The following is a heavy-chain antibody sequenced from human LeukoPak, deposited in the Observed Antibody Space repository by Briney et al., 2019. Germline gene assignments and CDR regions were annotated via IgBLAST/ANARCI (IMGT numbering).Heavy chain of an antibody. D-gene: IGHD2-15*01. J-gene: IGHJ6*02. V-gene: IGHV5-51*01. CDR1: GYSLTSHW. Sequence: GEPLKISCKGSGYSLTSHWIAWVRQMPGKGLEWMGIIYPGDSDTRYSPSFQGQVTISADKSINTAYLQWGSLKTSDTAMYYCARHTSGSPWDAIDVWGHGTKVTVSS. CDR3: ARHTSGSPWDAIDV. CDR2: IYPGDSDT.